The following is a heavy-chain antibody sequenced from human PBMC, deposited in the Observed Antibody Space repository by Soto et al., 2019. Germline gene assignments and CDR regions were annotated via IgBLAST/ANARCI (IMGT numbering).Heavy chain of an antibody. Sequence: PSETLSLTCTVSGASISSNGYYWGWIRQPPGKGLEWIGSIFYSGTTHYDPSLRSRLSISVDTSKNVFSLKLSSLTAADTAIYYCPTRAGWLRLDSRVWGHGTLVTVSS. CDR2: IFYSGTT. CDR3: PTRAGWLRLDSRV. D-gene: IGHD5-12*01. J-gene: IGHJ4*01. V-gene: IGHV4-39*02. CDR1: GASISSNGYY.